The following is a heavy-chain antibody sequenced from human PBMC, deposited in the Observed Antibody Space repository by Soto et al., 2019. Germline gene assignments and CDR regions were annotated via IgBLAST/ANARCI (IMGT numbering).Heavy chain of an antibody. Sequence: QLTLKESGPTLVKPTQTLTLTCTFSGFSLTSRPVGVGWIRQPPGKALESLALIYWDDDKRYNPSLRSRLAITKDTSKNQVVLTMANVDPMDTATYYCAHRRGGYDWNDGDFDYWGQGTLVTVSS. CDR3: AHRRGGYDWNDGDFDY. V-gene: IGHV2-5*02. D-gene: IGHD1-20*01. CDR2: IYWDDDK. CDR1: GFSLTSRPVG. J-gene: IGHJ4*02.